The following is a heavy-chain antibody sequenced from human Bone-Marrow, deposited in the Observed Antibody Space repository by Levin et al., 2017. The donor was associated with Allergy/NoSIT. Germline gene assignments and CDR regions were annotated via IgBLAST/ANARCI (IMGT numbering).Heavy chain of an antibody. Sequence: SETLSLTCTVSGGSISSSSYYWGWIRQPPGKGLEWIGSIYYSGSTYYNPSLKSRVTISVDTSKNQFSLKLSSVTAADTAVYYCAREVHHYDFWSGYTYYYGMDVWGQGTTVTVSS. CDR3: AREVHHYDFWSGYTYYYGMDV. D-gene: IGHD3-3*01. J-gene: IGHJ6*02. CDR2: IYYSGST. CDR1: GGSISSSSYY. V-gene: IGHV4-39*07.